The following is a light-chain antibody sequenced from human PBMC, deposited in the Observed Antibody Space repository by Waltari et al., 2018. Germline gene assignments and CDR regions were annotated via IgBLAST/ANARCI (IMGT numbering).Light chain of an antibody. CDR1: YSNIGRNA. J-gene: IGLJ3*02. V-gene: IGLV1-44*01. Sequence: QSVLTQPPSASGTPGQRVTISCSGSYSNIGRNAVNWYQQLPEAAPKLPIYIDNQRPSGVTDRFSGSKSGTSAALAISGLQSEDEAVYHCATWDDSLNAWVFGGGTKVTVL. CDR2: IDN. CDR3: ATWDDSLNAWV.